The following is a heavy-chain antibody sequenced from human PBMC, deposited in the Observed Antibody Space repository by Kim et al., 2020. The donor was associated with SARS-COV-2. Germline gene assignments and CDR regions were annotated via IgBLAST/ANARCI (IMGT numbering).Heavy chain of an antibody. CDR3: ARGPDSSGWLDY. J-gene: IGHJ4*02. Sequence: SETLSLTCAVYGGSFSGYYWSWIRQPPGKGLEWIGEINHSGSTNYNPSLKSRVTISVDTSKNQFSLKLSSVTAADTAVYYCARGPDSSGWLDYWGQGTLVTVSS. CDR1: GGSFSGYY. D-gene: IGHD6-19*01. CDR2: INHSGST. V-gene: IGHV4-34*01.